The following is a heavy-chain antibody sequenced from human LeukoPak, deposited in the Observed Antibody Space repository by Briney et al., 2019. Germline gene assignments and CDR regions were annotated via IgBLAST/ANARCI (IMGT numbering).Heavy chain of an antibody. CDR3: ARDLGYCSGGSCFSHFLSDY. Sequence: GGSLRLSCAASGFTFSSYSMNWVRQAPGKGLEWVSSISSSSSYIYYADSVKGRFTISRDNVKNSLYLQMNSLRAEDTAVYYCARDLGYCSGGSCFSHFLSDYWGQGTLVTVSS. V-gene: IGHV3-21*01. J-gene: IGHJ4*02. D-gene: IGHD2-15*01. CDR1: GFTFSSYS. CDR2: ISSSSSYI.